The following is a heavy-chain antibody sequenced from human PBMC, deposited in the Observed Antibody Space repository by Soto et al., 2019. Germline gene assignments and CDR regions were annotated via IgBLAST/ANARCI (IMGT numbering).Heavy chain of an antibody. Sequence: QAQVVQYGAEVRKPGSSVKLSCKSSEGTFNRCAIAWVLQAPGQGLEWMGGIIPYYQTLNYAPKFQDRVTNTAADSTNTFYMELRSLKSHDTAVYVCANGASRWYPYYFDSRAHGALVTVSS. CDR1: EGTFNRCA. J-gene: IGHJ5*01. D-gene: IGHD6-13*01. CDR2: IIPYYQTL. CDR3: ANGASRWYPYYFDS. V-gene: IGHV1-69*01.